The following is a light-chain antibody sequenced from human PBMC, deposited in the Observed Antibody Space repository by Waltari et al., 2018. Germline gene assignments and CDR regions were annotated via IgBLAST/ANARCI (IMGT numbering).Light chain of an antibody. CDR3: CSFAGSYTYV. CDR1: SRDTRGYDY. CDR2: DVA. J-gene: IGLJ1*01. Sequence: QSALTQPRSVSGSPAQSVTISCTGTSRDTRGYDYVSWYQQHPGKAPKLMIYDVAKRPSGVPDRFSGSKSGNTASLTISGLQAEDEAAYYCCSFAGSYTYVFGTGTEVTVL. V-gene: IGLV2-11*01.